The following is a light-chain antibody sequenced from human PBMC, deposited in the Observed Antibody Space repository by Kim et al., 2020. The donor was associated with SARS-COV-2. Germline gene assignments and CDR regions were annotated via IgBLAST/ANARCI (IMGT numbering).Light chain of an antibody. V-gene: IGKV1-5*01. Sequence: ASVGDRVTITCRASQSISSWLAWYQQKPGKAPKLLIYDASSLESGVPSRFSGSGSGTEFTLTISSLQPDDFATYYCQQYNSYPRAFGKGTKVDIK. CDR3: QQYNSYPRA. J-gene: IGKJ1*01. CDR1: QSISSW. CDR2: DAS.